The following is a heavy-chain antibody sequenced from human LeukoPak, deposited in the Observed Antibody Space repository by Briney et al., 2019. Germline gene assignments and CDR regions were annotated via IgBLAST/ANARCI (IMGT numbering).Heavy chain of an antibody. D-gene: IGHD3-3*01. Sequence: ASVKVSCKASGGTFSSYAISWVRQAPGQGLEWMGGIIPIFGTANYAQKFQGRVTITTDESTSTAYMELSSLRSEDTAVYYCASDYDFWSGYYAFDYWGQGTLVTVSS. CDR3: ASDYDFWSGYYAFDY. CDR1: GGTFSSYA. V-gene: IGHV1-69*05. J-gene: IGHJ4*02. CDR2: IIPIFGTA.